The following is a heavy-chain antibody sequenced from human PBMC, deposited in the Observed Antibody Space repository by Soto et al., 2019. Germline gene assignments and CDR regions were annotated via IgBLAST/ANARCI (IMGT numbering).Heavy chain of an antibody. CDR3: ASMHYGSGNHDY. Sequence: SETLSLTCTVSGGSISSYYSSWIRQPPGKGLEWIGYIYYSGSTNYNPSLKSRVTISVDTSKNQFSLKLSSVTAADTAVYYCASMHYGSGNHDYWGQGTRVT. D-gene: IGHD3-10*01. CDR1: GGSISSYY. V-gene: IGHV4-59*01. CDR2: IYYSGST. J-gene: IGHJ4*02.